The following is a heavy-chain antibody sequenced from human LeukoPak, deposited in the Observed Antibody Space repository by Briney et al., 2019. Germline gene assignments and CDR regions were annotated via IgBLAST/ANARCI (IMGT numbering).Heavy chain of an antibody. V-gene: IGHV4-34*01. CDR2: INHSGST. CDR1: GGTLSSYY. J-gene: IGHJ4*02. Sequence: AETLSLTCTVSGGTLSSYYWSWVRQPPGKGLEWIGEINHSGSTNYIPSLKSRVTISVDTTKNQSSLRLSSVTAADTAVYYCARVFSRRIAPTYTYDRRTYFDYWAREPWSPSPQ. CDR3: ARVFSRRIAPTYTYDRRTYFDY. D-gene: IGHD3-22*01.